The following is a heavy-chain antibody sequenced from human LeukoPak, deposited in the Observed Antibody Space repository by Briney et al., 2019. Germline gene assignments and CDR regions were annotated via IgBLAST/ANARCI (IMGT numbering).Heavy chain of an antibody. CDR3: ARVPGTAMVKTFDY. D-gene: IGHD5-18*01. Sequence: ASAKVSCKASGYTFTSYGISWVRQAPGQGLEWMGWISAYNGNTNYAQKLQGRVTMTTDTSTSTAYMELRSLRSDDTAVYYCARVPGTAMVKTFDYWGQGTLVTVSS. CDR2: ISAYNGNT. V-gene: IGHV1-18*01. J-gene: IGHJ4*02. CDR1: GYTFTSYG.